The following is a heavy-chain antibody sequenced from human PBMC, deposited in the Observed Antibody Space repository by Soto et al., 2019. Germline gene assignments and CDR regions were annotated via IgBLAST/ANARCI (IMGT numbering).Heavy chain of an antibody. CDR2: ISYDGSNK. Sequence: QVPLVESGGGVVQPGRTLRLSCAASGFTFSSYAMHWVRQAPGKGLEWVAVISYDGSNKYYADSVKGRFTISRDNSKNTLYLQMNSLRAEDTAVYYCARASITIFGVVIDYWGQGTLVTVSS. CDR1: GFTFSSYA. V-gene: IGHV3-30-3*01. CDR3: ARASITIFGVVIDY. J-gene: IGHJ4*02. D-gene: IGHD3-3*01.